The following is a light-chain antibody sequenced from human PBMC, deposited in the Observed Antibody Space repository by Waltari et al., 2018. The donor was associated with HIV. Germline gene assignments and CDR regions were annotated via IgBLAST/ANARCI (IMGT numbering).Light chain of an antibody. J-gene: IGLJ2*01. Sequence: SSVLTPPPSVSVVPGRTATILCAGKNIGRKSVHWYHQRPGQAPLLVMYDINNRPPAIPERFSGFSSGNTAALAISRVEAGDEADYYCQVWDDSDHWVFGGGTKLTV. CDR1: NIGRKS. V-gene: IGLV3-21*02. CDR3: QVWDDSDHWV. CDR2: DIN.